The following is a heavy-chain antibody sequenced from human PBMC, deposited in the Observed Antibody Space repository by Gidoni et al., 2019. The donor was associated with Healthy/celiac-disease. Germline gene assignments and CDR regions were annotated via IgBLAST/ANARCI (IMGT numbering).Heavy chain of an antibody. D-gene: IGHD1-20*01. CDR3: ARGNWNYYYYYGMDV. CDR1: GGSISSGDYY. J-gene: IGHJ6*02. CDR2: IYYSGST. Sequence: QVQLQESGPGLVKPSQTLSLTCTVSGGSISSGDYYWSWIRQPPGKGLEWIGYIYYSGSTYYNPSLKSRVTISVDTSKNQFSLKLSSVTAADTAVYYCARGNWNYYYYYGMDVWGQGTTVTVSS. V-gene: IGHV4-30-4*01.